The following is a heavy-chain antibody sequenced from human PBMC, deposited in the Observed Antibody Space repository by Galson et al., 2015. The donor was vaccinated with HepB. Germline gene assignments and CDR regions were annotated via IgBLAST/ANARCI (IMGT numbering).Heavy chain of an antibody. CDR1: GYTFTNYA. Sequence: SVKVSCKASGYTFTNYAITWVRQAPGEGLEWMGWISAHSGNTGYAQKFQGRVSMTTATSTNTAYMELKSLRSDDTAVYYCARAPFTLVRGIMEYYFDYWGQGTLITVSS. D-gene: IGHD3-10*01. V-gene: IGHV1-18*04. J-gene: IGHJ4*02. CDR3: ARAPFTLVRGIMEYYFDY. CDR2: ISAHSGNT.